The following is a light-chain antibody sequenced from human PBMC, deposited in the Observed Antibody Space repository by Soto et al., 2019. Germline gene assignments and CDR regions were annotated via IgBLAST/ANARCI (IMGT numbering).Light chain of an antibody. CDR2: AAS. V-gene: IGKV1-27*01. Sequence: DIQMTQSPSSLSASVGARVPITCRATQGISIYLAWYQQQPGKVPKLLIYAASTLQSGVPSRFSGSGSGTDFTLTISSLQPEDVATYYCQKYNSAPLTFGGGTKVDI. J-gene: IGKJ4*01. CDR1: QGISIY. CDR3: QKYNSAPLT.